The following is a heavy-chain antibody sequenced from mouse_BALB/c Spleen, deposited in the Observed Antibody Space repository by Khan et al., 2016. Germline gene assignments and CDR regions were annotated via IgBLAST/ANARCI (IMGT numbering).Heavy chain of an antibody. J-gene: IGHJ4*01. Sequence: VQLKASGPELVKPGASVKMSCKTSGYPFTNYILHWVKQKPGQGLEWIGYINPHNDGIKYNEKFKGKATLTSDKSSSTAYMDLSSLTSEDSAVYYCARDYRYDWDVMDYWGQGTSVTVSS. D-gene: IGHD2-14*01. CDR3: ARDYRYDWDVMDY. V-gene: IGHV1S136*01. CDR1: GYPFTNYI. CDR2: INPHNDGI.